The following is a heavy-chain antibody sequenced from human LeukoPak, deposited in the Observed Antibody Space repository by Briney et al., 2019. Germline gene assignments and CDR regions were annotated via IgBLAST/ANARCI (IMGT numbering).Heavy chain of an antibody. V-gene: IGHV4-34*01. J-gene: IGHJ4*02. CDR3: TRKGSQWDFLVDY. CDR2: ISHSGST. D-gene: IGHD2/OR15-2a*01. CDR1: GGSFSGYY. Sequence: SETLSLTCAVYGGSFSGYYWSWIRQPPGKGLEWIGEISHSGSTNYNPSLKSRVTISVDTSKNQFSLKLSSVTAEDTAVYYCTRKGSQWDFLVDYWGQGTRVAVSP.